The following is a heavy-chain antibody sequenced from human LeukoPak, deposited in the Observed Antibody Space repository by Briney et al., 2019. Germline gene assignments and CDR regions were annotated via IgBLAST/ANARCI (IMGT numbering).Heavy chain of an antibody. CDR3: ARGRRIQPYYYYYMDV. CDR2: INHSGST. V-gene: IGHV4-34*01. J-gene: IGHJ6*03. Sequence: PSETLSLTCAVYGGTFSGYYWSWIRQPPGKGLEWIGEINHSGSTNYNPSRKSRVIKSVDTSKSQFSLKLGSVTAADTAVYYCARGRRIQPYYYYYMDVWGKGTTVTVSS. CDR1: GGTFSGYY. D-gene: IGHD5-18*01.